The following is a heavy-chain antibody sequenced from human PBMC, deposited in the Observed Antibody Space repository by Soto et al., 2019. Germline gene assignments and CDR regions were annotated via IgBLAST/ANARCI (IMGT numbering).Heavy chain of an antibody. V-gene: IGHV3-30*18. CDR2: VSNDGNTK. J-gene: IGHJ4*02. CDR1: GFTFSSYG. Sequence: QVQLVESGGYVVQPGRSLRLSCAASGFTFSSYGMHWVGQAPGKGLEWVAVVSNDGNTKYYADSVKGRFTISRDNSKNTLYLQMNSLRADDTAVYYCAKEPTIAAINFDYWGQGTLVTVSS. D-gene: IGHD6-6*01. CDR3: AKEPTIAAINFDY.